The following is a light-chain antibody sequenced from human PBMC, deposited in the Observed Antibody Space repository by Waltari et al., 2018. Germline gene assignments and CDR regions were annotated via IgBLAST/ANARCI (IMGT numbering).Light chain of an antibody. J-gene: IGKJ2*01. CDR1: QSVSSSY. CDR3: QQYGSSQLT. Sequence: EIVLTPSPGTLSLSPGERATLPCRASQSVSSSYLAWYQQKPGQAPRLLIYGASSRATGIPDRFSGSGSGTDFTLTISRLEPEDFAVYYCQQYGSSQLTFGQGTKLEIK. V-gene: IGKV3-20*01. CDR2: GAS.